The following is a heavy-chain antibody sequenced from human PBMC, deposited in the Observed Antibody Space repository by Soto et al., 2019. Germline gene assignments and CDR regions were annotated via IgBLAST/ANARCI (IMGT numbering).Heavy chain of an antibody. Sequence: EVQLLESGGGLVQPTGSQRLSCATSGFTFSSYAMSWVRQAPGKGMEWVSTISGSGGSTYYAGSVKGRFTISRDNARNTLYLQMNSDRAEDTAVDYCATGGGNSPWSYFQHWGQGTVVSVSS. CDR1: GFTFSSYA. D-gene: IGHD2-21*02. V-gene: IGHV3-23*01. CDR3: ATGGGNSPWSYFQH. J-gene: IGHJ1*01. CDR2: ISGSGGST.